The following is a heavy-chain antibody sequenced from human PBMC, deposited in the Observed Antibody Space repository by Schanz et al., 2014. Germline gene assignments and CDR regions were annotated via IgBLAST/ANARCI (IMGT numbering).Heavy chain of an antibody. CDR2: IYYSGST. CDR3: ARGEWSTSQFDY. Sequence: QVQLQESGPGLVKPSQTLSLTCAVSGGSISSGGYSWNWIRQPPGKGLEWIVYIYYSGSTNYNPSLKSRVTISMDTSKTQFSLKLSSVTAADTAMYYCARGEWSTSQFDYWGHGTLVTVSS. J-gene: IGHJ4*01. V-gene: IGHV4-30-4*07. D-gene: IGHD2-2*01. CDR1: GGSISSGGYS.